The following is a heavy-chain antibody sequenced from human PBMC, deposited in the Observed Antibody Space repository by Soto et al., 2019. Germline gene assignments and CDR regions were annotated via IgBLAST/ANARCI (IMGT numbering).Heavy chain of an antibody. CDR3: AKGSKGFDY. D-gene: IGHD2-2*01. J-gene: IGHJ4*02. CDR1: GFTFSSYA. Sequence: EVQLLESGGGLVQPGGPLRLSCAASGFTFSSYAMTWVRQAPGKGLEWVSAITGGGDNTYYADSVKGRFTISRDNFKNTLDLHMTSLGDDDTATYSCAKGSKGFDYWGQGTLVTVSS. V-gene: IGHV3-23*01. CDR2: ITGGGDNT.